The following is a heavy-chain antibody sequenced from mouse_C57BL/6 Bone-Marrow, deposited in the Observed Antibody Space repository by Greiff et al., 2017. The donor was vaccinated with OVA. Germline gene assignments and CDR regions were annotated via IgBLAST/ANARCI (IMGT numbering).Heavy chain of an antibody. D-gene: IGHD2-4*01. Sequence: VQLKESGPELVKPGASVKIPCKASGYTFTDYNMDWVKQSHGKSLEWIGDINPNNGGTIYNQKFKGKATLTVDKSSSTAYMELRSLTSEDTAVYYCARRVYYDYWYFDVWGTGTTVTVSS. V-gene: IGHV1-18*01. CDR1: GYTFTDYN. CDR2: INPNNGGT. J-gene: IGHJ1*03. CDR3: ARRVYYDYWYFDV.